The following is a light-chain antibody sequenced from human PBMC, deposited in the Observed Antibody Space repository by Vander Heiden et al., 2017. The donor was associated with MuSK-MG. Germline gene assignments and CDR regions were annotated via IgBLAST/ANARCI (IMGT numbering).Light chain of an antibody. Sequence: DIQMTQSPSSLSASVGDRVTSTCQASQDISNYLNWYQQKPGKAPKLLIYDASNLETGVPSRFSGSGSGTDFTFTISSLQPEDIATYSCQQEDNLLITFGGGTKVEIK. CDR1: QDISNY. J-gene: IGKJ4*01. CDR2: DAS. V-gene: IGKV1-33*01. CDR3: QQEDNLLIT.